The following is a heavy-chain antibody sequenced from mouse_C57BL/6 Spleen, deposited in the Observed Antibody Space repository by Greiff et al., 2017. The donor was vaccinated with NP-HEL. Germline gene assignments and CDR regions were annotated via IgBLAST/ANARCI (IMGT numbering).Heavy chain of an antibody. J-gene: IGHJ1*03. CDR3: ARDEAYYYGSRWYFDV. CDR2: ISYDGSN. V-gene: IGHV3-6*01. Sequence: DVQLQESGPGLVKPSQSLSLTCSVTGYSITSGYYWNWIRQFPGNKLEWMGYISYDGSNNYNPSLKNRISITRDTSKNQFFLKLNSVTTEDTATYYCARDEAYYYGSRWYFDVWGTGTTVTVSS. CDR1: GYSITSGYY. D-gene: IGHD1-1*01.